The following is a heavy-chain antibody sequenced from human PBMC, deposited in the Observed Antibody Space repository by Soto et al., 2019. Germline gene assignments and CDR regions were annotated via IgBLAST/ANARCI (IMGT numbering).Heavy chain of an antibody. CDR1: GYTFTSYA. D-gene: IGHD2-15*01. J-gene: IGHJ6*02. CDR3: ARQRVVVVADTLPYGMDV. CDR2: INAGNGNT. V-gene: IGHV1-3*05. Sequence: QVQLVQSGAEEKKPGASVKVSCKASGYTFTSYAMHWVRQAPGQRLEWMGWINAGNGNTKYSQKFQGRVTITRDTSASTAYMEPSSLRSEDTAVYYCARQRVVVVADTLPYGMDVWGQGTTVTVSS.